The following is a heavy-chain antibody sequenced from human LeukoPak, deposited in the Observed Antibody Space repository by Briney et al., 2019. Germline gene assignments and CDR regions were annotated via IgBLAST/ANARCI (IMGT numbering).Heavy chain of an antibody. Sequence: SGTLSLTCTVSGASMSDFYWNWIRQSPGKGLEWLGYIYYSGTTNYNPSLKSRVTISIDTSKNQFSLKLSSVTAADTAVYYCAREMGSSGWQSACYYHMDVWGKGTTVTVSS. V-gene: IGHV4-59*01. J-gene: IGHJ6*03. CDR2: IYYSGTT. CDR3: AREMGSSGWQSACYYHMDV. D-gene: IGHD6-19*01. CDR1: GASMSDFY.